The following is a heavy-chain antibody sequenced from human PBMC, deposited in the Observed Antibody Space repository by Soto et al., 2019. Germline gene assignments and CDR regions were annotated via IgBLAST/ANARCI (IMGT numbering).Heavy chain of an antibody. CDR2: INGGGSAT. J-gene: IGHJ4*02. D-gene: IGHD5-18*01. CDR3: ATLNSFGSDY. V-gene: IGHV3-74*01. CDR1: GFTFSNFW. Sequence: GGSLRLSCAASGFTFSNFWMHWVRQTAGKGLVWVSQINGGGSATLYADSVKGRFTISRDNAKNTVYLQMNSLRAEDTAVYYCATLNSFGSDYWGQGTLVTVSS.